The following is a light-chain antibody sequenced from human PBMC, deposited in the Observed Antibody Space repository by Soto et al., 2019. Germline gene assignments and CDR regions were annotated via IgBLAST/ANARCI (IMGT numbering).Light chain of an antibody. CDR1: SGDVGGYTY. CDR3: SSYTSSSTLV. V-gene: IGLV2-14*03. CDR2: DVS. J-gene: IGLJ2*01. Sequence: QSALTQPASVSGSPGQSITISCTGTSGDVGGYTYVSWYQQHPGKAPKLIIYDVSNRPSGVSNRFSGSKSGNTASLTISGLQAEDEAGYYCSSYTSSSTLVFGGGTKLTVL.